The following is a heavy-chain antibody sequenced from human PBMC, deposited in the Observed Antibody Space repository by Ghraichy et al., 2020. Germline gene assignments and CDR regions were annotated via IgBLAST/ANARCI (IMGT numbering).Heavy chain of an antibody. CDR1: GGSFSGYY. V-gene: IGHV4-34*01. CDR3: ARGRSGREKTSRIYYYYYNYMDV. Sequence: SETLSLTCTVYGGSFSGYYWSWIRQPPGKGLEWIGEINHSGSTNYNPSLKSRVTISIDTSNIQFSLKLSSVTAADTAVYYCARGRSGREKTSRIYYYYYNYMDVWGKGTTVTVSS. D-gene: IGHD3-3*01. CDR2: INHSGST. J-gene: IGHJ6*03.